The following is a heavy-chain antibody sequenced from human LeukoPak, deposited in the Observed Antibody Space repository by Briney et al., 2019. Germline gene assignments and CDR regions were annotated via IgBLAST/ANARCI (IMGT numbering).Heavy chain of an antibody. CDR1: GFTFDDYA. CDR2: ISWNNGRI. Sequence: GGSLRLSCAASGFTFDDYAMHWVRQGPGKGLEWVSGISWNNGRIGYADSVKGRFTISRDNTKNSLYLQMNSLKTEDMALYYCARGIGPSSSLAFDIWGQGTMVTVSS. D-gene: IGHD6-6*01. CDR3: ARGIGPSSSLAFDI. J-gene: IGHJ3*02. V-gene: IGHV3-9*03.